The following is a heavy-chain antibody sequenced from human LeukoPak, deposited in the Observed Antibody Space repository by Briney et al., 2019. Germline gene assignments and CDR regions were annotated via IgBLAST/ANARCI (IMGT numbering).Heavy chain of an antibody. CDR1: GFTFSSNY. D-gene: IGHD1-14*01. Sequence: QPGGSLRLSCTASGFTFSSNYMHWVRQAPGKGLEWVSHISNDGSRTSYADSVKGRFTISRDNAKNTLYLQMNSLRAEDTAVYYCATMRKITSPPGWGQGTLVTVSS. CDR3: ATMRKITSPPG. J-gene: IGHJ4*02. CDR2: ISNDGSRT. V-gene: IGHV3-74*01.